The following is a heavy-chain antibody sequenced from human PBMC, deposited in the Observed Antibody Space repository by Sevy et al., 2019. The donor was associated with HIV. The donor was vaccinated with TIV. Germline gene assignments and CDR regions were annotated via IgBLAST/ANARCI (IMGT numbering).Heavy chain of an antibody. J-gene: IGHJ4*02. V-gene: IGHV3-30*18. Sequence: GGSLRLSCAASGFTFSSYGMHWVRQAPGKGLEWVAVISYDGSNKYYADSVKGRFTISRDNSKNTLYLQINSLRAEDTAVYYCAKGGYSSGWSHFDYWGQGTLVTVSS. CDR3: AKGGYSSGWSHFDY. CDR2: ISYDGSNK. CDR1: GFTFSSYG. D-gene: IGHD6-19*01.